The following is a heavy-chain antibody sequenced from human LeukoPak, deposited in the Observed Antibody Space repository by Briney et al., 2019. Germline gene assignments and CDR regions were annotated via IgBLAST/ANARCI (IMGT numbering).Heavy chain of an antibody. J-gene: IGHJ4*02. Sequence: GGSLRLSCATSGFTFSGATIYWVRQASGKGLERLGRIRSKNNNYATDYSESVEGRIAISRDESKSTSYLHLMNLQTEDTALYYCHSNWKIDETFFDYWGQGTQVAVSS. V-gene: IGHV3-73*01. CDR3: HSNWKIDETFFDY. CDR1: GFTFSGAT. CDR2: IRSKNNNYAT. D-gene: IGHD1-20*01.